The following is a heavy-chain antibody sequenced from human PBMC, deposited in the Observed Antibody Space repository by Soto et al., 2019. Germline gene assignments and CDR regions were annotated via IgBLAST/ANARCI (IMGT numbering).Heavy chain of an antibody. J-gene: IGHJ5*02. CDR2: IIPIFGTA. CDR3: ARVGGHDYSIYGSGWFDP. V-gene: IGHV1-69*06. D-gene: IGHD4-4*01. CDR1: GGTFSSYA. Sequence: QVQLVQSGAEVKKPGSSVKVSCKASGGTFSSYAISWVRQAPGQGLEWMGGIIPIFGTANYAQKFQGRVTITAVKSTSTAYMELSSLRSEDTGVYYCARVGGHDYSIYGSGWFDPWGQGTLVTVCS.